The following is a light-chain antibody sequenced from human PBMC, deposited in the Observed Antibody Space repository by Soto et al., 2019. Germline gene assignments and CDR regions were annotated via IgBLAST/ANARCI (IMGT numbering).Light chain of an antibody. V-gene: IGLV1-44*01. CDR2: SNT. CDR1: SSNIGSHT. CDR3: ATWDDSLDGVV. J-gene: IGLJ2*01. Sequence: QLVLTQPPSASGTPGQTIAISCSGGSSNIGSHTVNWYQQLPGTAPRLLIYSNTQRPSGVPDRFSGSKSGTSASLAITGLQSDSEGDYYCATWDDSLDGVVFGGGTKVTVL.